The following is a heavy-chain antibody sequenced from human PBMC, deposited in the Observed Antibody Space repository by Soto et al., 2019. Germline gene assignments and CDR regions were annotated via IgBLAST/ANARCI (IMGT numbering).Heavy chain of an antibody. V-gene: IGHV3-33*01. CDR1: GFTFSSYG. CDR3: ARENRYSSGWYPFDY. Sequence: GGSLRLSCAASGFTFSSYGMHWVRQAPGEGLEWVAVIWYDGSNKYYADSVKGRFTISRDNSKNTLYLQMNSLRAEDTAVYYCARENRYSSGWYPFDYWGQGTLVTVSS. D-gene: IGHD6-19*01. CDR2: IWYDGSNK. J-gene: IGHJ4*02.